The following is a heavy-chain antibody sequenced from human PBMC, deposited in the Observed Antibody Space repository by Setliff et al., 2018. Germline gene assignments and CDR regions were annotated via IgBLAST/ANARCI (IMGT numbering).Heavy chain of an antibody. CDR3: ARASSGWYSAYYYYMDV. V-gene: IGHV4-61*08. CDR2: IYYSGST. J-gene: IGHJ6*03. D-gene: IGHD6-19*01. Sequence: PSETLSLTCTVSGGSISSGGYYWSWIRQHPGKGLEWIGYIYYSGSTNYNPSLKSRVTISLDTSKNQFSLNLTSVTAADTAVYYCARASSGWYSAYYYYMDVWGKGTTVTVSS. CDR1: GGSISSGGYY.